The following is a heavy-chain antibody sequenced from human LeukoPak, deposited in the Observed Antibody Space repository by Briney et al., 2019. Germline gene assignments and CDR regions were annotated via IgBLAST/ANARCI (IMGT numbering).Heavy chain of an antibody. CDR2: IYYSGST. CDR3: ARGLMIGYCTNGVCYQIDY. V-gene: IGHV4-59*01. Sequence: SETLSLTCTVSGGSISSYYWSWIRQPPGKGLEWIGYIYYSGSTNYNPSLKSRATISVDTSKNQFSLKLSSVTAADTAVYYCARGLMIGYCTNGVCYQIDYWGQGTLVTVSS. J-gene: IGHJ4*02. D-gene: IGHD2-8*01. CDR1: GGSISSYY.